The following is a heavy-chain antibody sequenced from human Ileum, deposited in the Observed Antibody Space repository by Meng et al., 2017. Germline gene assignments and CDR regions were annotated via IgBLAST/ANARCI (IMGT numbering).Heavy chain of an antibody. CDR3: ARFYGSGTFEVHDY. Sequence: QVQLLDAGPELVRPSETLSLTCNVSGGSVSSASYYWSWIRQPPGKGLEWIGLIHYSGSRNYNPSLKSRVTMSVDTSKNQVSLRLTSVTAADTAVYYCARFYGSGTFEVHDYWGQGTLVTVSS. CDR2: IHYSGSR. V-gene: IGHV4-61*01. D-gene: IGHD3-10*01. J-gene: IGHJ4*02. CDR1: GGSVSSASYY.